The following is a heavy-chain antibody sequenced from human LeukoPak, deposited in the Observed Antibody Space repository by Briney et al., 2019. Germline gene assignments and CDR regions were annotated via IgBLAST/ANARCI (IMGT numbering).Heavy chain of an antibody. V-gene: IGHV3-23*01. Sequence: GGSLRLSCAASGFTFSSYAMSWVRQAPGKGLEWVSAISGSGGSTYYADSVKSRFTISRDNSKNTLYLQMNSLRAEDTAVYYCAKSRRITIFGVVITDYYYYGMDVWGQGTTVTVSS. CDR3: AKSRRITIFGVVITDYYYYGMDV. CDR1: GFTFSSYA. J-gene: IGHJ6*02. CDR2: ISGSGGST. D-gene: IGHD3-3*01.